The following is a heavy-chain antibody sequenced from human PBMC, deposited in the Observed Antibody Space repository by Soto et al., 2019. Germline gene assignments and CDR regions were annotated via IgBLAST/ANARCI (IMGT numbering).Heavy chain of an antibody. D-gene: IGHD6-19*01. Sequence: GGSLRLSCAASGFTFSSYWMHWVRQAPGKGLVWVSRINSDGSSTSYADSVKGRFTISRDNAKNTLYLQMNSLRAEDTAVYYCARAGPRSSSGCYKVGPFFDYWGQGTLVTVSS. CDR3: ARAGPRSSSGCYKVGPFFDY. V-gene: IGHV3-74*01. J-gene: IGHJ4*02. CDR1: GFTFSSYW. CDR2: INSDGSST.